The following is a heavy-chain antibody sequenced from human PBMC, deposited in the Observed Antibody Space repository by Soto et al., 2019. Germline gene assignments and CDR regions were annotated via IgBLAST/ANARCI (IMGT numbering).Heavy chain of an antibody. J-gene: IGHJ4*02. CDR1: GGTFSSYA. Sequence: SVNVSCKASGGTFSSYAISWVRQAPGQGLEWMGGIIPIFGTANYAQKFQGRVTITADESTSTAYMELSSLRSEDTAVYYCARDRGGDEGSSSWYTAFDYWGQGTLVTVSS. CDR2: IIPIFGTA. V-gene: IGHV1-69*13. D-gene: IGHD6-13*01. CDR3: ARDRGGDEGSSSWYTAFDY.